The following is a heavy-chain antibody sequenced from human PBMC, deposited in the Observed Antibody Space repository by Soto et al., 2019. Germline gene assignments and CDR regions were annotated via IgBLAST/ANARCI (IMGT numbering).Heavy chain of an antibody. CDR2: IRGSGGSSYSQ. Sequence: GGSLRLSCVVSGFSLSSYAMSWVRQAPGKGLQWVSTIRGSGGSSYSQYYADSVHGRFTVSRDKSKNTHYQQITSVRGEDTSVYYCAKTSGYRPFLRFDPWGQGTLVTVSS. D-gene: IGHD3-16*02. CDR3: AKTSGYRPFLRFDP. V-gene: IGHV3-23*01. CDR1: GFSLSSYA. J-gene: IGHJ5*02.